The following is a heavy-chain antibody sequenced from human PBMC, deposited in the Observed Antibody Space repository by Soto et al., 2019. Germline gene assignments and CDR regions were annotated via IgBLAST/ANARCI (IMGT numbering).Heavy chain of an antibody. D-gene: IGHD4-17*01. CDR2: IYPSDSDT. CDR1: GYTFTIYW. V-gene: IGHV5-51*01. Sequence: PGESLKISCQVSGYTFTIYWIGWVRQMPGKGLEWMGIIYPSDSDTRYSPSFQGQVTISADQSINTAYLQWDSLKASDTAIYYCARTANTVADNFDLWGQGTPVPVYS. J-gene: IGHJ4*02. CDR3: ARTANTVADNFDL.